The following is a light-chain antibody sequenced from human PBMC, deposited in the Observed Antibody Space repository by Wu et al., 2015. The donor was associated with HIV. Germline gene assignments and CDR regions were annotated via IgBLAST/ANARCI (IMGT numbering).Light chain of an antibody. Sequence: DIQMTQSPSSLSASVGGRVTISCRASQGISTYLAWYQQKPGKTPKLLISAASTLQSGVPSRFSGSGSGTDFTLTISNLQPEDVATYYCQKYNTAPWTFGQGTKVEMK. V-gene: IGKV1-27*01. CDR2: AAS. J-gene: IGKJ1*01. CDR1: QGISTY. CDR3: QKYNTAPWT.